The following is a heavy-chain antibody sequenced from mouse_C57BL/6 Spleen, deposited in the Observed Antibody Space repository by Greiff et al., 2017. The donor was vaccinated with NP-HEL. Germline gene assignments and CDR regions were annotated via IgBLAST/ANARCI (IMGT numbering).Heavy chain of an antibody. Sequence: VKLVESGPGLVQPSQSLSITCTVSGFSLTSYGVHWVRQSPGKGLEWLGVIWSGGSTDYNAAFISRLSISKDNSKSQVFFKMNSLQADDTAIYYCARVGDYGWYFDVWGTGTTVTVSS. V-gene: IGHV2-2*01. CDR2: IWSGGST. CDR3: ARVGDYGWYFDV. D-gene: IGHD2-4*01. J-gene: IGHJ1*03. CDR1: GFSLTSYG.